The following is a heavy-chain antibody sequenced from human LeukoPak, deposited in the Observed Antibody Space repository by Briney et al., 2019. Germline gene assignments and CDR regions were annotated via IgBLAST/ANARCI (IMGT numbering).Heavy chain of an antibody. CDR1: KFTFSSFS. V-gene: IGHV3-23*01. J-gene: IGHJ6*03. CDR2: ISGSGGST. Sequence: GGSLRLSCAASKFTFSSFSMSWVRQAPGKGLEWVSAISGSGGSTYYADSVKGRFTISRDNSKNTLYLQMNSLRAEDTAVYYCAKDQVYMDVWGKGTTVTISS. CDR3: AKDQVYMDV.